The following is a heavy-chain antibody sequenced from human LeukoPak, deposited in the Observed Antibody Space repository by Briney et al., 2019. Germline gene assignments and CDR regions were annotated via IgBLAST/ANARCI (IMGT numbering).Heavy chain of an antibody. Sequence: GGTLSLSCAASGFTFSSYGRPWVRQAPGKGLEWVAVISYDGSNNYYADSVKGRFTISRDNSKHTPYLQMNSLRAEDTAVYYCAKDGREFGELLYLDYWGQGTLVTVSS. V-gene: IGHV3-30*18. CDR3: AKDGREFGELLYLDY. CDR1: GFTFSSYG. CDR2: ISYDGSNN. D-gene: IGHD3-10*01. J-gene: IGHJ4*02.